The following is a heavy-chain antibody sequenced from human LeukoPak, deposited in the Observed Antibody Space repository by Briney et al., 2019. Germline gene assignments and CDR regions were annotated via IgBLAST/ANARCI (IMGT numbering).Heavy chain of an antibody. CDR1: GYTFTTYG. V-gene: IGHV1-18*01. CDR2: ISGYNGNT. D-gene: IGHD2-15*01. J-gene: IGHJ4*02. CDR3: ARDDLDCSGGTCYPDNY. Sequence: GASVKVSCKTSGYTFTTYGITWVRQAPGQGLEWMEWISGYNGNTNYAEKFQGRVTMTTDTSTRTAYMELRNLRSDDTAFYYCARDDLDCSGGTCYPDNYWGQGTLVAVSA.